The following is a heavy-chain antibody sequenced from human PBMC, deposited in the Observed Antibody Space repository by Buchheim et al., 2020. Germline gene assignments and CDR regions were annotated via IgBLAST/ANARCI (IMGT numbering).Heavy chain of an antibody. V-gene: IGHV4-59*08. D-gene: IGHD3-10*01. J-gene: IGHJ4*02. CDR3: ARATYYYGSGSYFQTAYYFDS. Sequence: QVQLQESGPGLVKPSETLSLTCTVSGGSISSYYWSWIRQPPGKGLEWIGYIYYSGSTNYNPSLKSRVTISVDTSKNQFSLKQSSVTAADTAVYYWARATYYYGSGSYFQTAYYFDSWGQGTL. CDR1: GGSISSYY. CDR2: IYYSGST.